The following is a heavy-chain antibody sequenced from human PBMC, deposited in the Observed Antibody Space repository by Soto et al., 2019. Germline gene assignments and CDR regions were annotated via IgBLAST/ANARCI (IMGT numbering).Heavy chain of an antibody. V-gene: IGHV1-46*01. CDR1: GYTFTSYS. D-gene: IGHD2-2*01. CDR3: ARTLTSSGMDV. CDR2: INPSGGTT. Sequence: QVQLVQSGAEVKKPGASVKVSCKASGYTFTSYSIHWVRQAPGQGLEWMGRINPSGGTTNYAQRFQSRVTMTRDTCTTTVDMEGSSLRSEDTAVYYCARTLTSSGMDVWGQGTTVTVSS. J-gene: IGHJ6*02.